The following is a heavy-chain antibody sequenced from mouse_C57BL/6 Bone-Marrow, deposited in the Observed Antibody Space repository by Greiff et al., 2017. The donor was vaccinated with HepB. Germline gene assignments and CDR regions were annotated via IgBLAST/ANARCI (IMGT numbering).Heavy chain of an antibody. Sequence: EVQGVESGGDLVKPGGSLKLSCAASGFTFSDYGMHWVRQAPEKGLEWVAYISSGSSTIYYADTVKGRFTISRDNAKNTLFLQMTSLRSEDTAMYYCARDYGSRFYWYFDVWGTGTTVTVSS. CDR3: ARDYGSRFYWYFDV. CDR1: GFTFSDYG. CDR2: ISSGSSTI. D-gene: IGHD1-1*01. J-gene: IGHJ1*03. V-gene: IGHV5-17*01.